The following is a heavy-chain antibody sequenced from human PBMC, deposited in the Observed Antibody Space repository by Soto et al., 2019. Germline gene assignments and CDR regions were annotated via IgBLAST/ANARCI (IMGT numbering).Heavy chain of an antibody. CDR2: INSDGSST. CDR3: ASLRITAADDY. CDR1: GFTFSSYW. Sequence: LRLSCAASGFTFSSYWMHWVRQAPGKGLVWVSRINSDGSSTSYADSVKGRFTISRDNAKNALYLQMNSLRAEDTAVYYCASLRITAADDYWGQGTLVTVSS. V-gene: IGHV3-74*01. D-gene: IGHD6-13*01. J-gene: IGHJ4*02.